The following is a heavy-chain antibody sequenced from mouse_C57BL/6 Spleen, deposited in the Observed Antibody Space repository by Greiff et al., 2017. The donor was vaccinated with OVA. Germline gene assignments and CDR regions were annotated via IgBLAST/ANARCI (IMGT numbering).Heavy chain of an antibody. J-gene: IGHJ3*01. D-gene: IGHD1-1*01. CDR2: INPGSGGT. CDR3: ARSDGSSSAWFAY. V-gene: IGHV1-54*01. CDR1: GYAFTNYL. Sequence: QVQLQQSGAELVRPGTSVTVSCKASGYAFTNYLIEWVKQRPGQGLEWIGVINPGSGGTNYNEKFKGKATLTADKSSSTAYMQLSSLTSEDSAVYFCARSDGSSSAWFAYWGQGTLVTVSA.